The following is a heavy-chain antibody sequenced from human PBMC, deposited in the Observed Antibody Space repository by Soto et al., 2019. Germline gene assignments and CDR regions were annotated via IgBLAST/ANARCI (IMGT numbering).Heavy chain of an antibody. D-gene: IGHD6-19*01. CDR1: GYSISSGYY. Sequence: SETLSLTCAVSGYSISSGYYWGWIRQPPGKGLEWIGSIYHSGSTYYNPSLKSRVTISVDTSKNQFSPKLSSVTAADTAVYYCARERGQWLAHFDYWGQGTLVTVSS. CDR3: ARERGQWLAHFDY. V-gene: IGHV4-38-2*02. CDR2: IYHSGST. J-gene: IGHJ4*02.